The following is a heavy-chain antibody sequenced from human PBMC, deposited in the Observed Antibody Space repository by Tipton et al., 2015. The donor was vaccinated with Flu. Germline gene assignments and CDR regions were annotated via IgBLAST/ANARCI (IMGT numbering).Heavy chain of an antibody. Sequence: TLSLTCTVSGGSSSSSSYYWGWIRQPPGKGLEWIGTIYYSGNTYYNASLKSRVTISVGTSKDQFSLKLTSVTAADTAVYYCARGPTLKYFDYWGQGALVTVSS. D-gene: IGHD1-1*01. CDR1: GGSSSSSSYY. CDR2: IYYSGNT. CDR3: ARGPTLKYFDY. J-gene: IGHJ4*02. V-gene: IGHV4-39*07.